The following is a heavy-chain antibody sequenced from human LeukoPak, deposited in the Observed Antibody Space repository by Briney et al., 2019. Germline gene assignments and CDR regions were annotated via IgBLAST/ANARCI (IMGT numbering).Heavy chain of an antibody. V-gene: IGHV3-30*18. D-gene: IGHD6-19*01. J-gene: IGHJ4*02. CDR3: AKDQAGAVAAYYLDY. Sequence: GRPLRPSVAALDTAFRATGMPGVPRAPGKGLSGWAVILYDGRNKYYAGSVKGRFTISRENSKNTLYLQMNSLRAEDAAVYYCAKDQAGAVAAYYLDYWGQGTLVTVSS. CDR2: ILYDGRNK. CDR1: DTAFRATG.